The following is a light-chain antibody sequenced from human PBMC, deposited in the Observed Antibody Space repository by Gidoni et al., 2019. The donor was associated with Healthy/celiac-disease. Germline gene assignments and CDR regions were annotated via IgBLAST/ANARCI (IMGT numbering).Light chain of an antibody. CDR2: GVS. CDR3: FSYAGSSTFDVV. V-gene: IGLV2-23*02. Sequence: QSALTQPAYVSGSPGQSITISCTGTSSDVGSYNLVSWYHQHPGKAPKLMIYGVSKRPSGVSNRFSGSKSGNTASLTISGLQAEDEADYYCFSYAGSSTFDVVFGGGTKLTXL. CDR1: SSDVGSYNL. J-gene: IGLJ2*01.